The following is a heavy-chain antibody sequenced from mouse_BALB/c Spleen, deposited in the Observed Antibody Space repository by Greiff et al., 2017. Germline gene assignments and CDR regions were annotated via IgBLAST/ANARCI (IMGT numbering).Heavy chain of an antibody. D-gene: IGHD2-4*01. J-gene: IGHJ3*01. CDR2: IDPENGDT. CDR3: NAEGLRVAY. Sequence: VQLQQSGAELVRSGASVKLSCTASGFNIKDYYMHWVKQRPEQGLEWIGWIDPENGDTEYAPKFQGKATMTADTSSNTAYLQLSSLTSEDTAVYYCNAEGLRVAYWGQGNLVTVSA. CDR1: GFNIKDYY. V-gene: IGHV14-4*02.